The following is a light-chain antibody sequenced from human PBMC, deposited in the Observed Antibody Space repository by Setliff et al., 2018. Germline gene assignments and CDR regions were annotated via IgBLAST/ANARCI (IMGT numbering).Light chain of an antibody. CDR2: DVT. J-gene: IGLJ1*01. CDR3: CSFAGTYYV. CDR1: SSDVGGYNY. V-gene: IGLV2-8*01. Sequence: QSALTQPPSASGSPGQSVTISCTGTSSDVGGYNYVSWYQQHPGKVPKLMVYDVTKRPSGVPDRFSGSKSGNTASLTISGLQAEDEADYYCCSFAGTYYVFGSGTKVTV.